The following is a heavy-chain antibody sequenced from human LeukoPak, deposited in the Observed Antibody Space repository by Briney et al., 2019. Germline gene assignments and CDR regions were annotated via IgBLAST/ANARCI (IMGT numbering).Heavy chain of an antibody. V-gene: IGHV4-34*01. CDR1: GGSFSGYY. D-gene: IGHD3-3*01. CDR3: ARVGLTIFGVVKGFDY. CDR2: INHSGSS. Sequence: SETLSLTCAVYGGSFSGYYWSWIRQPPGKGLEWIGEINHSGSSNYNPSLKSRVTISVDTSKNQFSLKLSSVTAADTAVYYCARVGLTIFGVVKGFDYWGQGTLVTVSS. J-gene: IGHJ4*02.